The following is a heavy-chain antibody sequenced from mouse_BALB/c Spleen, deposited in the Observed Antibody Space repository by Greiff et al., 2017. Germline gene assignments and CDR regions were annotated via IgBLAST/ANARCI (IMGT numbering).Heavy chain of an antibody. CDR1: GFTFNTYA. CDR2: IRSKSNNYAT. J-gene: IGHJ3*01. Sequence: EVQLVESGGGLVQPKGSLKLSCAAPGFTFNTYAMNWVRQAPGKGLEWVARIRSKSNNYATYYADSVKDRFTISRDDSQSMLYLQMNNLKTEDTAMYYCVRGDYRYAWFAYWGQGTLVTVSA. V-gene: IGHV10-1*02. CDR3: VRGDYRYAWFAY. D-gene: IGHD2-14*01.